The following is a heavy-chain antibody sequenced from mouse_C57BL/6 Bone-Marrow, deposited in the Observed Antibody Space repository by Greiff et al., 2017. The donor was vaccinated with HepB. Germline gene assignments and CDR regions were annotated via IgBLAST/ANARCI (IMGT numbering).Heavy chain of an antibody. J-gene: IGHJ4*01. V-gene: IGHV14-4*01. Sequence: VQLKESGAELVRPGASVKLSCTASGFNIKDDYMHWVKQRPEQGLEWIGWIDPENGDTEYASKFQGKATITADTSSNTAYLQLSSLTSEDTAVYYYGSSSYAMDYWGQGTSVTVSS. CDR2: IDPENGDT. CDR3: GSSSYAMDY. D-gene: IGHD1-1*01. CDR1: GFNIKDDY.